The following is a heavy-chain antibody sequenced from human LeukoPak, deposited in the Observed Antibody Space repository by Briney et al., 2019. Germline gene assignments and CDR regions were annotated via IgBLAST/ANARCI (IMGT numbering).Heavy chain of an antibody. D-gene: IGHD5-12*01. CDR3: ARGTSTIVATFSY. V-gene: IGHV4-38-2*02. CDR2: IYHSGTT. Sequence: AETLSLTCTGSGYSISSGYYWGWIRQPPGKGLGWIGSIYHSGTTYYNPSLKSRVTISVDTSKNHFSLRLSSVTAADTAVYYCARGTSTIVATFSYWGQGTLVTVSS. J-gene: IGHJ4*02. CDR1: GYSISSGYY.